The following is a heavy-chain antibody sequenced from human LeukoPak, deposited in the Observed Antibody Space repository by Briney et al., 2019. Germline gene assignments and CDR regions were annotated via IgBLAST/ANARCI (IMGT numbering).Heavy chain of an antibody. Sequence: AAVKVSFKSSVYTFTSYDINAVRPATGQGREWMGWMSPNSGQTDYAQKFQGRFTMTRDISISTFYMELSSLTSEDTAVYYCTRGDGVAGDYWGQGTLVTVSS. V-gene: IGHV1-8*01. CDR1: VYTFTSYD. J-gene: IGHJ4*02. CDR2: MSPNSGQT. CDR3: TRGDGVAGDY. D-gene: IGHD6-19*01.